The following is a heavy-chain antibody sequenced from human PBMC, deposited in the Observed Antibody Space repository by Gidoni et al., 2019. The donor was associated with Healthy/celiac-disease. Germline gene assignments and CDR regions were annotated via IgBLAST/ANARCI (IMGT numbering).Heavy chain of an antibody. J-gene: IGHJ2*01. D-gene: IGHD6-13*01. CDR3: ARGAIAAAGGRRRYFDL. Sequence: QVQLQQWGAGLLKPSETLSLTCAVYGGSFSGYYWSWIRQPPGKGLEWIGEINHSGSTNYNPSLKSRVTISVDTSKNQFSLKLSSVTAADTAVYYCARGAIAAAGGRRRYFDLWGRGTLVTVSS. CDR2: INHSGST. V-gene: IGHV4-34*01. CDR1: GGSFSGYY.